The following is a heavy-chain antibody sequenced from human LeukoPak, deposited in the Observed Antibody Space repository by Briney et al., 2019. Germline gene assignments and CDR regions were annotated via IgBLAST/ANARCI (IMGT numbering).Heavy chain of an antibody. Sequence: GGSLRLSCAAPGFTFSSYGMHWVRQGPGKGLWWVAVICYVGSNKYYADSVKGRFSISRDNSKNTLYLQMNSLRAEDTAVYYCARVGRFCSSTSCQDHGMDVWGKGTTVTVSS. D-gene: IGHD2-2*01. V-gene: IGHV3-33*01. J-gene: IGHJ6*04. CDR3: ARVGRFCSSTSCQDHGMDV. CDR2: ICYVGSNK. CDR1: GFTFSSYG.